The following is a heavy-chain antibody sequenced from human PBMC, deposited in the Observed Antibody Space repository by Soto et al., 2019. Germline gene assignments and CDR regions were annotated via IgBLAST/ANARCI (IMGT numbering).Heavy chain of an antibody. CDR2: IRSKAYGGTT. CDR1: GFTGGEDA. J-gene: IGHJ4*02. Sequence: SLRPSCPCSGFTGGEDAMSWVRHSPGKVLEWVGFIRSKAYGGTTEYAASVKGRFTISRDDSKSIAYLQMNSLKTEDTAVYYCTRDSGYSSGWYQGGFDYWGQGTLVTVSS. V-gene: IGHV3-49*04. CDR3: TRDSGYSSGWYQGGFDY. D-gene: IGHD6-19*01.